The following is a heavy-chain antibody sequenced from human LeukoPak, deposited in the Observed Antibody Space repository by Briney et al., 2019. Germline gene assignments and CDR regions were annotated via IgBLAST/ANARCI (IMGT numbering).Heavy chain of an antibody. V-gene: IGHV3-48*03. D-gene: IGHD3-10*02. J-gene: IGHJ6*04. Sequence: GGSLRLSCAASGFTFSSYEMNWVRQAPGKGLEWVSYISSSGSTIYYADSVKGRFTISRDNAKNSLYLQMNSLRAEDTSVYYCAELGITMIGGVWGKGTTVTISS. CDR2: ISSSGSTI. CDR3: AELGITMIGGV. CDR1: GFTFSSYE.